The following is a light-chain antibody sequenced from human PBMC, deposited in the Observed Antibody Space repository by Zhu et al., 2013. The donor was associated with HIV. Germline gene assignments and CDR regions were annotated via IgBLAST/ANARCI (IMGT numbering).Light chain of an antibody. CDR1: QSISNY. J-gene: IGKJ2*01. CDR2: ATS. V-gene: IGKV1-39*01. CDR3: LQYNRWPYT. Sequence: DIQMTQSPSSLSASVGDRVAITCRASQSISNYLNWYQQKPGKAPKLLIYATSSLQSGVPSRFSGSGSGTEFTLTISSLQSEDFALYHCLQYNRWPYTFGQGTKLEMK.